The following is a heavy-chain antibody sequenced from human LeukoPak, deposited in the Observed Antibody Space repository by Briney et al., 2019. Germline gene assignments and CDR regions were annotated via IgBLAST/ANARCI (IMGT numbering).Heavy chain of an antibody. CDR3: ARGGALRYFEWFSAY. CDR2: MNPSGDTT. J-gene: IGHJ4*02. V-gene: IGHV1-46*01. D-gene: IGHD3-9*01. Sequence: ASVKVSCKTSGYNFTNYYMHWARQAPGHGLEWMGIMNPSGDTTTYAEKFQGRVTMTRDTSTSTVYMELSSLRSEDTAVYYCARGGALRYFEWFSAYWGQGTLVTVSS. CDR1: GYNFTNYY.